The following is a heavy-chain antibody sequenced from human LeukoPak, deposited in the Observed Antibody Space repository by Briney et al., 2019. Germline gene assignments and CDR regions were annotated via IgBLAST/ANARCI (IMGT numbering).Heavy chain of an antibody. J-gene: IGHJ4*02. V-gene: IGHV3-64*05. CDR1: GFSLSNYA. D-gene: IGHD6-13*01. CDR2: ISNDGVST. CDR3: LKGGTSYSSSLYGFPH. Sequence: PGGSLRLSRSASGFSLSNYAMHWVRQPPPKGLQYVSTISNDGVSTYYAHSVKGRFTISRDHSQNPFYVPMSSPRIEDPAVYLCLKGGTSYSSSLYGFPHWGQETLVTVSS.